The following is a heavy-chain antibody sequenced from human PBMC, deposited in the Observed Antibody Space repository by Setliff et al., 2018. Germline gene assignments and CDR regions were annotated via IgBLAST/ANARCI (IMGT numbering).Heavy chain of an antibody. CDR1: GGTFSSSG. J-gene: IGHJ4*02. V-gene: IGHV1-18*01. Sequence: ASVKVSCKSSGGTFSSSGVTWVRQAPGQGLEWVGWISPHTGNTYYAPNFEGRVSLTTDTSTSTAYMELRSLRSDDTAVYYCSRLVRYCTRTSCQRASGDDYWGQGTLVTVSS. D-gene: IGHD2-2*01. CDR3: SRLVRYCTRTSCQRASGDDY. CDR2: ISPHTGNT.